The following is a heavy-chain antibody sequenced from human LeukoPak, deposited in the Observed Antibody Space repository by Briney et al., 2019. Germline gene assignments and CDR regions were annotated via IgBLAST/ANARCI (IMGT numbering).Heavy chain of an antibody. CDR1: GFTFSSYS. CDR3: ARDPAGDYDFWSGYFLSY. Sequence: PGGPLRLSCAASGFTFSSYSMNWVRQAPGKGLEWVSSISSSSSYIYYADSVKGRFTISRDNAKNSLYLQMNSLRAEDTAVYYCARDPAGDYDFWSGYFLSYWGQGTLVTVSS. J-gene: IGHJ4*02. V-gene: IGHV3-21*01. CDR2: ISSSSSYI. D-gene: IGHD3-3*01.